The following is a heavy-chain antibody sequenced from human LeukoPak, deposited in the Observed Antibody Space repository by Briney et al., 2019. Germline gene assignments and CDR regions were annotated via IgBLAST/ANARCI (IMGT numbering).Heavy chain of an antibody. CDR2: INHSGST. V-gene: IGHV4-34*01. D-gene: IGHD4-17*01. CDR1: GGSFSGYY. Sequence: SETLSLTCAVYGGSFSGYYWSWIRQPPGKGLEWIGEINHSGSTNYNPSLKSRVTISVDTSKNQFSLKLSSVTAADTAVYYCATRPGDYDAFDIWGQGTMVTVSS. CDR3: ATRPGDYDAFDI. J-gene: IGHJ3*02.